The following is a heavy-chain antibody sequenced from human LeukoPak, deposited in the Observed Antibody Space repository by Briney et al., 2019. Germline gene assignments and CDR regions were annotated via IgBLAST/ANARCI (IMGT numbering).Heavy chain of an antibody. Sequence: GESLKISCQGSGYSFNTYWVGWVRQMPGKGLEWMGIIYPADSDTRYSPSFQGQVTISADKSINTAYLQWRTLKAPDSAIYYCARVLGVDTAVFHYYFDFWGQGTLVTVSS. CDR1: GYSFNTYW. D-gene: IGHD5-18*01. CDR3: ARVLGVDTAVFHYYFDF. J-gene: IGHJ4*02. V-gene: IGHV5-51*01. CDR2: IYPADSDT.